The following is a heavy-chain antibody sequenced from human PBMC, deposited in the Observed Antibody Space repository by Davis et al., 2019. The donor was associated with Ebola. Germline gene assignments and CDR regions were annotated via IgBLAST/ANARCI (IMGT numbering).Heavy chain of an antibody. CDR3: ARRGGYCISTSCYASRWFDP. J-gene: IGHJ5*02. V-gene: IGHV5-51*01. CDR1: GYRFDSHW. D-gene: IGHD2-2*03. CDR2: IYPGNSET. Sequence: GESLKISCQGSGYRFDSHWIGWVRQMPGKGLEWMGIIYPGNSETTYSPSFQGQVTISADKSISTVYLKWSSLKASDTAMYYCARRGGYCISTSCYASRWFDPWGQGTLVTVSS.